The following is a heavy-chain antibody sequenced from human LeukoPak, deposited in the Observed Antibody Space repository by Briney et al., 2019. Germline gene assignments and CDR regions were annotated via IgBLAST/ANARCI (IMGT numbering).Heavy chain of an antibody. CDR3: ARQYIDILTGYHHGELYWYFDL. V-gene: IGHV4-61*02. CDR1: GGSISSGSYY. CDR2: IYTSGST. Sequence: SETLSLTCTVSGGSISSGSYYWSWIRQPAGKGLEWIGRIYTSGSTNYNPSLKSRVTISVDTSKNQFSLKLSSVTAADTAVYYCARQYIDILTGYHHGELYWYFDLWGRGTLVTVSA. J-gene: IGHJ2*01. D-gene: IGHD3-9*01.